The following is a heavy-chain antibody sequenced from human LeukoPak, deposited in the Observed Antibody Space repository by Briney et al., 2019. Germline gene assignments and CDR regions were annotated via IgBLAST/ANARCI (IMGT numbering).Heavy chain of an antibody. D-gene: IGHD5-12*01. Sequence: QSGGSLRLSCAASGFTFSSYAMSWVRQAPGKGLEWVSAISGSGGSTYYADSVKGRFTISRDNSKNTLYLQMNSLRAEDTAVYYCATPSGVTRDYYYYYGMDVWGQGTTVTVSS. J-gene: IGHJ6*02. CDR1: GFTFSSYA. CDR3: ATPSGVTRDYYYYYGMDV. CDR2: ISGSGGST. V-gene: IGHV3-23*01.